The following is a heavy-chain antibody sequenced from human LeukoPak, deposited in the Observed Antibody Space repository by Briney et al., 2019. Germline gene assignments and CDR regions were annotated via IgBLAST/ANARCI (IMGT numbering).Heavy chain of an antibody. CDR2: IGWNNDKI. CDR1: GFTFDDYV. V-gene: IGHV3-9*01. Sequence: PGGSLRLSCVASGFTFDDYVVHWVRQAPGKGLEWVSSIGWNNDKILYADSVKGRFTISRDNAGRSLFLQMNSLRPEDTAFYYCAKAKRNSDYLFDYWGQGTLVAVSS. J-gene: IGHJ4*02. D-gene: IGHD5-12*01. CDR3: AKAKRNSDYLFDY.